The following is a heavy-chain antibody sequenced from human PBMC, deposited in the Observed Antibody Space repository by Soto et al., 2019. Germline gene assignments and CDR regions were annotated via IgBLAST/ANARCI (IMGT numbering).Heavy chain of an antibody. V-gene: IGHV1-69*13. CDR1: GGTVSSKA. CDR2: IIPIFGTA. CDR3: ARDRAFYNWNDAPDYYYGMDV. Sequence: SVKVSCKASGGTVSSKAIIWVRQAPGQGLEWMGGIIPIFGTANYAQKFQGRVTITADESTSTAYMELSSLRSEDTAVYYCARDRAFYNWNDAPDYYYGMDVWGQGTTVTVSS. D-gene: IGHD1-20*01. J-gene: IGHJ6*02.